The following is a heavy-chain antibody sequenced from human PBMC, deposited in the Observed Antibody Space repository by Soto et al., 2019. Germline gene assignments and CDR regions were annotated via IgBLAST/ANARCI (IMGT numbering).Heavy chain of an antibody. CDR3: ARDYGDYAGSLYYYYGMDV. V-gene: IGHV3-21*01. Sequence: EVQLVESGGGLVKPGGSLRLSCAASGFTFSSYSMNWVRQAPGKGLEWVSSISSSSSYIYYADSVKGRFTISRDNAKNSLYLQMNSLRAEDTAVYYCARDYGDYAGSLYYYYGMDVWGQGTTVTVSS. CDR2: ISSSSSYI. D-gene: IGHD4-17*01. J-gene: IGHJ6*02. CDR1: GFTFSSYS.